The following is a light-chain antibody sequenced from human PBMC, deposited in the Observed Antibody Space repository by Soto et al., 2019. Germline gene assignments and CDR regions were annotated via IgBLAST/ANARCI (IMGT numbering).Light chain of an antibody. CDR2: DVR. CDR3: SSYTSSSTYV. J-gene: IGLJ1*01. V-gene: IGLV2-14*03. CDR1: SSDVGYYNY. Sequence: QSALTQPASVSGSPGQSITISCTGTSSDVGYYNYVSWYQQHPGKAPKLMIYDVRNRPSGVSNRFSRSKSGNTASLTISGLQAEDEADYYCSSYTSSSTYVFGTGTKVTVL.